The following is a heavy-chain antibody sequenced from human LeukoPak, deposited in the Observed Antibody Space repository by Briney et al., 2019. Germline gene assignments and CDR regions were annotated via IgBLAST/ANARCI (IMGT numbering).Heavy chain of an antibody. CDR1: GHTFTVYY. CDR2: IHPNSGGT. V-gene: IGHV1-2*02. J-gene: IGHJ4*02. CDR3: AQSSGWDSLKY. Sequence: ASVKVSCKASGHTFTVYYMHWVRQAPGQGLEWMGWIHPNSGGTNHAQKFQGRVSMTRDTSISTAYMELSRLSSDDTAVYYCAQSSGWDSLKYWGQGTLVTVSS. D-gene: IGHD6-19*01.